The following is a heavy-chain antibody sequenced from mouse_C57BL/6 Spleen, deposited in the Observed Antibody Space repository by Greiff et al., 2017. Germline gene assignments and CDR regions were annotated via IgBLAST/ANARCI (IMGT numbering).Heavy chain of an antibody. CDR3: ARHEGNLYYFDY. V-gene: IGHV5-6*01. CDR2: ISSGGSYT. D-gene: IGHD2-1*01. CDR1: GFTFSSYG. Sequence: EVKLMESGGDLVKPGGSLKLSCAASGFTFSSYGMSWVRQTPDKRLEWVATISSGGSYTYYPDSVKGRFTISRDNAKNTLYLQMSSLKSEDTAMYYCARHEGNLYYFDYWGQGTTLTVSS. J-gene: IGHJ2*01.